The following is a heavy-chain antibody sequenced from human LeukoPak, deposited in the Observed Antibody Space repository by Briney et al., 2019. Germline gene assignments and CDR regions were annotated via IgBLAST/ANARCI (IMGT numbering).Heavy chain of an antibody. CDR1: GFTFSSYG. CDR3: AKDRYRWELLSLFDY. Sequence: GGSLRLSCAASGFTFSSYGMHLVRQAPGKGLEWVAVISYDGSNKYYADSVKGRFTISRDNSKNTLYLQMNSLRAEDTAVYYCAKDRYRWELLSLFDYWGQGTLVTVSS. J-gene: IGHJ4*02. V-gene: IGHV3-30*18. CDR2: ISYDGSNK. D-gene: IGHD1-26*01.